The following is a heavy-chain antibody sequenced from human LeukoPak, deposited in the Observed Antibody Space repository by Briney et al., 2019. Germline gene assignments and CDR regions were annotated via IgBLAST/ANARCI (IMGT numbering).Heavy chain of an antibody. J-gene: IGHJ4*02. Sequence: ASVKVSCKASGYTFTGYYMHWVRQAPGQGLEWMGWINPNSGGTNYAQKFQGRVTMTRDTSISTAYMELSRLRSDDTAVCYCAIIAAAGLPYFDYWGQGTLVTVSS. CDR3: AIIAAAGLPYFDY. CDR2: INPNSGGT. D-gene: IGHD6-13*01. V-gene: IGHV1-2*02. CDR1: GYTFTGYY.